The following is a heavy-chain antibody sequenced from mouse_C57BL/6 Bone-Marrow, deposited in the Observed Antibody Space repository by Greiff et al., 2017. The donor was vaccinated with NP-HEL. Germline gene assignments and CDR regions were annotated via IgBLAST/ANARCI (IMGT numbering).Heavy chain of an antibody. V-gene: IGHV5-16*01. CDR1: GFTFSDYY. CDR2: INYDGSST. Sequence: VQLKESEGGLVQPGSSMKLSCTASGFTFSDYYMAWVRQVPEKGLEWVANINYDGSSTYYLDSLKSRFIISRDNAKNILYLQMSSLKSEDTATYYCAREGNYFDDWGQGTTLTVSS. CDR3: AREGNYFDD. J-gene: IGHJ2*01.